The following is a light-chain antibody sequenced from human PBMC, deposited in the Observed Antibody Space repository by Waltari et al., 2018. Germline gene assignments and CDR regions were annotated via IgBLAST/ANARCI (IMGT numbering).Light chain of an antibody. V-gene: IGLV2-23*02. CDR1: SSDIGSYDL. CDR2: EVS. Sequence: QSGLTQPASVSGSPGQSITISCTGTSSDIGSYDLFSWYLLLPGKAPKLLISEVSQRPSGVSTRFSGSKSGNTASLTISGLQAEDEADYYCCSYGGTTNWMFGGGTRLTV. CDR3: CSYGGTTNWM. J-gene: IGLJ3*02.